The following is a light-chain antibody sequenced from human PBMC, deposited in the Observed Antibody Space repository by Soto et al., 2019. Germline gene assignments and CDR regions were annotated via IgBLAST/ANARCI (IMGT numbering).Light chain of an antibody. V-gene: IGLV1-40*01. CDR1: GSNIGAGYE. Sequence: QSVLTQPPSVSEAPGQRVTISCTGSGSNIGAGYEAHWYQQVPGTAPKLLIYENNNRPSGVPDRFSGSKSGTSASLAITGLQAEDEAEYYCQSYDSSLSGYVFGPGTKVTVL. CDR3: QSYDSSLSGYV. CDR2: ENN. J-gene: IGLJ1*01.